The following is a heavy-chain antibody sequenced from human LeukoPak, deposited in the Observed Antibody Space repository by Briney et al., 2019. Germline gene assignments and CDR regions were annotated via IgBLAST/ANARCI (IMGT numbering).Heavy chain of an antibody. D-gene: IGHD3-22*01. V-gene: IGHV3-43D*03. CDR2: ISWDGGST. CDR3: AKGGAAISSGYRIHYFDY. CDR1: GFTFDDYA. J-gene: IGHJ4*02. Sequence: GGSLRLSCAASGFTFDDYAMHWVRQAPGKGLEWVSLISWDGGSTYYADSVKGRFTISRDNSKNSLYLQMNSLRAEDTALYYCAKGGAAISSGYRIHYFDYWGQGTLVTVSS.